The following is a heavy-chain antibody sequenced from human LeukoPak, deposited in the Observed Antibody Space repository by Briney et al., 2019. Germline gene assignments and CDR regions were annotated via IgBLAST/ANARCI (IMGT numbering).Heavy chain of an antibody. Sequence: SSETLSLTCTVSGGSVTSGGHYWSWIRQYPGRGLDWLGNIYHSGSTYYNPSLKSRVTISVDTSTNQFSLKLSSVTAADTAVYYCARSFAMAPFDIWGQGTMVTVSS. CDR3: ARSFAMAPFDI. CDR2: IYHSGST. CDR1: GGSVTSGGHY. D-gene: IGHD2-2*01. V-gene: IGHV4-31*03. J-gene: IGHJ3*02.